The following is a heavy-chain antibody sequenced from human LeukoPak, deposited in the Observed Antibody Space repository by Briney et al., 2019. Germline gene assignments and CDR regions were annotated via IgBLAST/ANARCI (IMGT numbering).Heavy chain of an antibody. CDR1: GGTFSSYA. V-gene: IGHV1-69*13. CDR2: IIPIFGTA. J-gene: IGHJ5*02. D-gene: IGHD4-17*01. Sequence: ASVKVSCKASGGTFSSYAISWVRQAPGQGLEWMGGIIPIFGTANYAQKFQGRVTITADESTSTAYMELSSLRSEDTAVYYCARVNPDYGVPFDPWGQGTLVTVSS. CDR3: ARVNPDYGVPFDP.